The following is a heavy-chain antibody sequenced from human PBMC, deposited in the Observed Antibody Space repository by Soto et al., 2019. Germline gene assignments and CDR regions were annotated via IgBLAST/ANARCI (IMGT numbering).Heavy chain of an antibody. V-gene: IGHV4-59*01. J-gene: IGHJ4*02. CDR2: IYYSGST. CDR1: GGSISSYY. CDR3: ASLSAAPGDDY. Sequence: SETLSLTCTVSGGSISSYYWSWIRQPPGKGLEWIGYIYYSGSTNYNPSLKSRVTISVDTSKNQFSLKLSSVTAADTAVYYCASLSAAPGDDYWGQGTLVTVSS.